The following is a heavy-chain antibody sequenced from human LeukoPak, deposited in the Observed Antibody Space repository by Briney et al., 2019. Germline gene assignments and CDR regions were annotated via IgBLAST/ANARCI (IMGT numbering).Heavy chain of an antibody. V-gene: IGHV4-34*01. CDR3: ARGLAFFWSGYFDD. CDR2: INHSGST. CDR1: GGSFSGYY. Sequence: SXTLSLTCAVYGGSFSGYYWSWIRQPPGKGVEWIGEINHSGSTNYNPSLKRRVTISVETYKNQFSLKLSSVTAAHTAVYYCARGLAFFWSGYFDDWGQGTLVTVSS. J-gene: IGHJ4*02. D-gene: IGHD3-3*01.